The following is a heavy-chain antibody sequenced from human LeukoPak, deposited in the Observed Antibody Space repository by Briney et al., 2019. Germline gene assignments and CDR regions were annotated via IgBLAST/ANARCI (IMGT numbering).Heavy chain of an antibody. Sequence: PSETLSLTCTVSGGSISSSSYYWGWIRQPPGKGLEWIGSIYYSGSTYYNPSLKSRVTISVDTSKNQFSLKLSSVTAADTAVYYCARVIAAAGTINWGQGTLVTVSS. J-gene: IGHJ4*02. CDR1: GGSISSSSYY. D-gene: IGHD6-13*01. CDR2: IYYSGST. V-gene: IGHV4-39*07. CDR3: ARVIAAAGTIN.